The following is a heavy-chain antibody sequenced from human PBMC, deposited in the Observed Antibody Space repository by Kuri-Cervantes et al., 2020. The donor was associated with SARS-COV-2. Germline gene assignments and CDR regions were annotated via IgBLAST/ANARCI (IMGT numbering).Heavy chain of an antibody. CDR3: AITGSQSRRHYLDS. D-gene: IGHD1-26*01. CDR2: IIHTGGT. V-gene: IGHV4-34*12. J-gene: IGHJ4*02. Sequence: GSLRLSCAVSGSFIGYYWSWIRQPPGKGLEWIGEIIHTGGTDYNPSLKSRVTISVDTSKNQFSLKLRSVTAADTAVYYCAITGSQSRRHYLDSWGQGTLVTVSS. CDR1: GSFIGYY.